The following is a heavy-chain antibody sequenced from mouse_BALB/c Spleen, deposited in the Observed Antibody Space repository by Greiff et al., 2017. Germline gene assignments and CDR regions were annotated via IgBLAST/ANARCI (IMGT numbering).Heavy chain of an antibody. V-gene: IGHV1-18*01. CDR2: INPNNGGT. J-gene: IGHJ3*01. CDR3: ARTDYYGSPPFAY. Sequence: EVKLMESGPELVKPGASVKISCKTSGYTFTEYTMHWVKQSLGKSLEWIGGINPNNGGTSYNQKFKGKATLTVDKSSSTAYMELRSLTSEDSAVYYCARTDYYGSPPFAYWGQGTLVTVSA. CDR1: GYTFTEYT. D-gene: IGHD1-1*01.